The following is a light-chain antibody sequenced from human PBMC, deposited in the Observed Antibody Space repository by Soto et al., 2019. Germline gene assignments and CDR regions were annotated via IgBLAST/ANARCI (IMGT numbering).Light chain of an antibody. J-gene: IGLJ3*02. Sequence: QSVLTQPPSVSGAPGQRVTISCTGNSSNLGAGYDVHWYQQFPGTAPRLLIYDDNKRPSGIRDRFSGSKSGTSATLAITGLQTGDEAVYYCGTWDSSLTNGRAVFGGGTKLTVL. CDR2: DDN. V-gene: IGLV1-51*01. CDR1: SSNLGAGYD. CDR3: GTWDSSLTNGRAV.